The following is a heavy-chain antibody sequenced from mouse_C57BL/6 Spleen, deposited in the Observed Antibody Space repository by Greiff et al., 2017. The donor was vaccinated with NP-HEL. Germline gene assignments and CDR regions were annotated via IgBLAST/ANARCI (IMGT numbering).Heavy chain of an antibody. V-gene: IGHV5-12*01. CDR3: ARPYGNYEYFDV. Sequence: EVHLVESGGGLVQPGGSLKLSCAASGFTFSDYYMYWVRQTPEKRLEWVAYISNGGGSTYYPDTVKGRFTISRDNAKNTLYLQMSRLKSEDTAMYYCARPYGNYEYFDVWGTGTTVTVSS. J-gene: IGHJ1*03. D-gene: IGHD2-10*02. CDR2: ISNGGGST. CDR1: GFTFSDYY.